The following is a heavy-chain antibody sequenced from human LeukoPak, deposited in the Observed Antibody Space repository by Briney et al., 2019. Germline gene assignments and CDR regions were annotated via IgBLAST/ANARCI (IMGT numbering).Heavy chain of an antibody. Sequence: SETLSLTCTVSGDSISSSSYYWGWIRQPPGKGLECFGSIYYSGSTYYNPSLKSRVTISADTSKNQFSLKLSSVTAADTAVYYCARTGGANPTWFTYYFDYWGQGTLVTVSS. CDR3: ARTGGANPTWFTYYFDY. V-gene: IGHV4-39*01. J-gene: IGHJ4*02. CDR1: GDSISSSSYY. D-gene: IGHD3-10*01. CDR2: IYYSGST.